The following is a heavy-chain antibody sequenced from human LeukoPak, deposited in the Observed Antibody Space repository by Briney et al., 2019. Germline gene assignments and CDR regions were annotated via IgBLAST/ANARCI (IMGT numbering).Heavy chain of an antibody. CDR1: AFTFSGYA. CDR2: ISGSGSNT. D-gene: IGHD2-21*01. CDR3: AKGSYQTMIGYYHSYMDV. V-gene: IGHV3-23*01. Sequence: GGSLRLSCAASAFTFSGYAMTWVRQAPGKGLEWVSAISGSGSNTYYADSVKGRFTISRDNSKNTLYLQMNSLRAEDTAVYYCAKGSYQTMIGYYHSYMDVWGKGTTVIVSS. J-gene: IGHJ6*03.